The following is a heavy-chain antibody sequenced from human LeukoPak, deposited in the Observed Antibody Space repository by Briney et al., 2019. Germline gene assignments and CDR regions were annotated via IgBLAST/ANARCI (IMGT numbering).Heavy chain of an antibody. CDR3: ARTPGVYYYGMDA. CDR1: GFTFSSYS. CDR2: ISSSSSYI. D-gene: IGHD3-10*01. J-gene: IGHJ6*02. V-gene: IGHV3-21*01. Sequence: GGSLRLSCAASGFTFSSYSMNWVRQAPGKGLEWVSSISSSSSYIYYADSVKGRFTISRDNAKNSLYLQMNSLRAEDTAVYYCARTPGVYYYGMDAWGQGTTVTVSS.